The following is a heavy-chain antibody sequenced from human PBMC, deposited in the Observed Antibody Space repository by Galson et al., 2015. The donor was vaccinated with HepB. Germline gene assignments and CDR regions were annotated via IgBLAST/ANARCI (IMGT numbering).Heavy chain of an antibody. D-gene: IGHD2-8*01. CDR1: GYTFTSYY. V-gene: IGHV1-46*01. CDR3: ARGIYCTNGVCQDY. Sequence: SVKVSCKASGYTFTSYYLHWVRQAPGQGPEWMGIINPSVGSTSYAQTFQGRVTMTRDTSTSTFYMELSSLRSEDTAVYYCARGIYCTNGVCQDYWGQGTLVTVSS. CDR2: INPSVGST. J-gene: IGHJ4*02.